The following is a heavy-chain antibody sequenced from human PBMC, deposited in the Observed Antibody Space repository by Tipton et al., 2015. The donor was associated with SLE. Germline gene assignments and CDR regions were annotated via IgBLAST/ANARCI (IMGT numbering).Heavy chain of an antibody. V-gene: IGHV4-59*05. Sequence: TLSLTCTVSGGSISSSYWSWIRQPPGKGLEWIGSIYYSGTTYYNASLESRVTISVDTSRNQFSLKLSPVTAADTAVYYCAVTFGSGYPWDYFDYWGQGTIVTVSS. CDR2: IYYSGTT. J-gene: IGHJ4*02. CDR3: AVTFGSGYPWDYFDY. CDR1: GGSISSSY. D-gene: IGHD3-22*01.